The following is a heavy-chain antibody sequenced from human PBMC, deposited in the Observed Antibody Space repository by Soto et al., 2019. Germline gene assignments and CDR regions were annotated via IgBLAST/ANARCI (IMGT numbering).Heavy chain of an antibody. Sequence: SVKFSCKASGGTFSSYAISWVRQAPGQGLEWMGGIIPIFGTANYAQKFQGRVTITADESTSTAYMELSSLRSEDTAVYYCARGPAAVYYYYGMDVWGQGTTVTVSS. V-gene: IGHV1-69*13. CDR2: IIPIFGTA. D-gene: IGHD2-2*01. J-gene: IGHJ6*02. CDR1: GGTFSSYA. CDR3: ARGPAAVYYYYGMDV.